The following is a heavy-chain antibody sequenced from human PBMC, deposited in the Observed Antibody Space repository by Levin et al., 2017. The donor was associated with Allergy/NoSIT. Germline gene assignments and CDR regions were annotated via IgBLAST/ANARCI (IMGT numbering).Heavy chain of an antibody. D-gene: IGHD2-15*01. CDR2: IKQDESEK. CDR3: ARELPLYCTGGSCYSLDY. V-gene: IGHV3-7*01. CDR1: GFTFSTYW. J-gene: IGHJ4*02. Sequence: GESLKISCAASGFTFSTYWMTWVRQAPGKGLEWVATIKQDESEKYYVDSVKGRFTISRDNAKNSLYLQMNSLRAEDTAVYYCARELPLYCTGGSCYSLDYWGQGTLVTVSS.